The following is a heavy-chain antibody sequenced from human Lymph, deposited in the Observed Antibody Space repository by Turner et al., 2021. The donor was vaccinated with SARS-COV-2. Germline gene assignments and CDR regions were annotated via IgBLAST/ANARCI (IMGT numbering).Heavy chain of an antibody. V-gene: IGHV5-51*01. J-gene: IGHJ4*02. D-gene: IGHD3-3*01. CDR3: ARREWGGSLGHIDY. CDR2: IYRSNSDT. Sequence: EVELVQSGPEVKKRGDSLKISCTPSGYSFTTYVSGCVRQMTGNGLEWMGIIYRSNSDTCDSPSFQGQVTISADKAISNAYRLWSGLKASDTAMNDCARREWGGSLGHIDYWGQGTLVTVSS. CDR1: GYSFTTYV.